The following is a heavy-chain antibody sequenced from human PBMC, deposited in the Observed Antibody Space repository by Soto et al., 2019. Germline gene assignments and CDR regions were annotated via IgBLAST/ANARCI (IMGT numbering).Heavy chain of an antibody. CDR3: AKDMITFGGVIVIHYYYGMDV. CDR2: ISYDGSNK. Sequence: GGSLRLSCAASGFTFSSYGMHWVRQAPGKGLEWVAVISYDGSNKYYADSVKGRFTISRDNSKNTLYLQMNSLRAEDTAVYYCAKDMITFGGVIVIHYYYGMDVWGQGTTVTVSS. J-gene: IGHJ6*02. D-gene: IGHD3-16*02. V-gene: IGHV3-30*18. CDR1: GFTFSSYG.